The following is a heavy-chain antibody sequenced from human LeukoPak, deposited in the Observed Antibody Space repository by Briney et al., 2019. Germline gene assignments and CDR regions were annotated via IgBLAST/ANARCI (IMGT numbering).Heavy chain of an antibody. J-gene: IGHJ4*02. V-gene: IGHV3-74*01. CDR3: ARVGYSSGWLLDY. Sequence: PGGSLRLSCTASGFSFGDYAMSWFRQAPGRGLVWVSRIKSDGSDTRYADSVKSRFTISRDNAKNTLYLQMNSLRAEDTAVYYCARVGYSSGWLLDYWGQGTLVTVSS. CDR1: GFSFGDYA. D-gene: IGHD6-19*01. CDR2: IKSDGSDT.